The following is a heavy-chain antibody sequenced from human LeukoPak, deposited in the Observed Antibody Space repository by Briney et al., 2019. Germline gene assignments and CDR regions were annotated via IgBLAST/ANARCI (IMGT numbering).Heavy chain of an antibody. CDR1: GFTVSSNY. CDR3: AKHNGDYSFDY. CDR2: ISGSGGGT. Sequence: PGGSLRLSCAASGFTVSSNYMSWVRQAPGKGLEWVSAISGSGGGTYYADSVKGRFTISRDNSKNTLYLQMNSLRAEDTAVYYCAKHNGDYSFDYWGQGTLVTVSS. J-gene: IGHJ4*02. V-gene: IGHV3-23*01. D-gene: IGHD4-17*01.